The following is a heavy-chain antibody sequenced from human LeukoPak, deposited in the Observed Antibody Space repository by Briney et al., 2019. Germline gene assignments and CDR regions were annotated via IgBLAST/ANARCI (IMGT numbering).Heavy chain of an antibody. J-gene: IGHJ2*01. V-gene: IGHV3-53*01. CDR2: FYSGGDT. CDR1: GFTFSIYT. Sequence: GGSLRLSCSASGFTFSIYTMYWVRQAPGKGLEWVSVFYSGGDTHYADSVKGRFTISRDNSKNTLYLQMNSLRAEDTAVYYCARDSTGYWYFDLWGRGTLVSVSS. D-gene: IGHD3-3*02. CDR3: ARDSTGYWYFDL.